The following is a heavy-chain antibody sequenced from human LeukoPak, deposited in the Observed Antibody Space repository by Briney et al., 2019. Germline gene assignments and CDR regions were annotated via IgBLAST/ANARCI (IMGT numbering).Heavy chain of an antibody. CDR2: IYYTGNT. CDR3: ARDFFDRWGYYRVLHY. D-gene: IGHD3-22*01. Sequence: SETLSLTCTVSGGSISSSSSYFWGWTRQPPGKGLDWIGSIYYTGNTYSTPSLKSRVTISVDTSKNQCSLKLSSVTAADAAVYYCARDFFDRWGYYRVLHYWGQGTLVSVSS. J-gene: IGHJ4*02. CDR1: GGSISSSSSYF. V-gene: IGHV4-39*07.